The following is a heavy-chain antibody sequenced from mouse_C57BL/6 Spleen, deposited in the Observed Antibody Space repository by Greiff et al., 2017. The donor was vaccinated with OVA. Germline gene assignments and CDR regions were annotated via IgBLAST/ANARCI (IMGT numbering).Heavy chain of an antibody. V-gene: IGHV7-3*01. J-gene: IGHJ1*03. CDR3: ARSPAYYSLWYFDV. CDR2: IRNKANGYTT. Sequence: DVKLVESGGGLVQPGGSLSLSCAASGFTFTDYYMSWVRQPPGKALEWLGFIRNKANGYTTEYSASVKGRFTISRDNSQSILYLQMNALRAEDSATYYCARSPAYYSLWYFDVWGTGTTVTVSS. CDR1: GFTFTDYY. D-gene: IGHD2-12*01.